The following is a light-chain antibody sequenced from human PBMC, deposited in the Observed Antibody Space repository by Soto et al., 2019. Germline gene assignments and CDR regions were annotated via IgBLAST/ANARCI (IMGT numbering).Light chain of an antibody. CDR1: SSDVGSYNL. Sequence: QSVLTQPASVSGSPGQSITISCTGTSSDVGSYNLVSWYQQHPGKAPKLMIYEGSKRSSGVSNRFSGSKSGNTASLTISGLQAEDEADYYCCSYAGSSTFLVFGGGTKLTVL. CDR3: CSYAGSSTFLV. CDR2: EGS. V-gene: IGLV2-23*03. J-gene: IGLJ2*01.